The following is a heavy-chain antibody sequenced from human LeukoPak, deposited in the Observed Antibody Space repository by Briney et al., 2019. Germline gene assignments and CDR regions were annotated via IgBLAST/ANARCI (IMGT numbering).Heavy chain of an antibody. V-gene: IGHV1-2*02. D-gene: IGHD3-10*01. CDR3: ARVGITMVRGVVDV. CDR1: GYTFTGYY. J-gene: IGHJ6*02. Sequence: ASVKVSCKASGYTFTGYYMHWVRQVPGQGLEWMGWINPNSGGTNYAQKFQGRVTMTRDTSISTAYMELSRLRSDDTAVYYCARVGITMVRGVVDVWGQGTTVTVSS. CDR2: INPNSGGT.